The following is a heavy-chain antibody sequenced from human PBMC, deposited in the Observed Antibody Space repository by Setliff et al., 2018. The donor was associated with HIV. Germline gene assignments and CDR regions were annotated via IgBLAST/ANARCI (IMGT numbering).Heavy chain of an antibody. J-gene: IGHJ4*02. D-gene: IGHD2-15*01. CDR1: GFTFSSYA. Sequence: GESLRLSCAASGFTFSSYAMSWVRQAPGKGLEWGSAISGSGATTYYADSVKGRFTISRDNSKNTLYLQMNSMRHEDTAVYFCAKNPELGLTLVEFDYWGQGTLVTVSS. V-gene: IGHV3-23*01. CDR3: AKNPELGLTLVEFDY. CDR2: ISGSGATT.